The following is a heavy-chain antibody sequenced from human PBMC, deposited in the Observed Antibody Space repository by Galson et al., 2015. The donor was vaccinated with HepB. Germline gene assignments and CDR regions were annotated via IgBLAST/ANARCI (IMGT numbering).Heavy chain of an antibody. CDR2: ISGSGGST. CDR1: GFTFSSYA. J-gene: IGHJ4*02. D-gene: IGHD1-1*01. V-gene: IGHV3-23*01. CDR3: AKDRARGGTFDY. Sequence: SLRLSCAASGFTFSSYAMSWVRQAPGKGLEWVSAISGSGGSTYYADSVKGRFTISRDNSKNTLYLQMNSLRAEDTAVYYCAKDRARGGTFDYWGQGTLVTVSS.